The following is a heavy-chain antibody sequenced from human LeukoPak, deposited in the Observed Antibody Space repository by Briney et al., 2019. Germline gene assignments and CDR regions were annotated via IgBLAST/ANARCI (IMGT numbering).Heavy chain of an antibody. CDR3: ARALYSGYDRLDY. J-gene: IGHJ4*02. V-gene: IGHV1-2*02. CDR2: INPNSGGT. CDR1: GYTFTGYY. D-gene: IGHD5-12*01. Sequence: ASVKVSCKASGYTFTGYYMHWVRQAPGQGLEWMGWINPNSGGTNYAQKFQGRVTMTTDTSTSTAYMELRSLRSDDTAVYYCARALYSGYDRLDYWGQGTLVTVSS.